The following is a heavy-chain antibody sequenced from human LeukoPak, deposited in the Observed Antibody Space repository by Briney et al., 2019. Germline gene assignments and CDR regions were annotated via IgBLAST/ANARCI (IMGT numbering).Heavy chain of an antibody. V-gene: IGHV3-74*01. CDR3: ASVEAAAIDY. J-gene: IGHJ4*02. Sequence: QPGGSLRLSCAASGFTFSSYWMHWVRQARGKWLVWVSRINSDGSSTSYADSVKGRFTISRDNAKNTLYLQMNSLRAEDTAVYYCASVEAAAIDYWGQGTLVTVSS. CDR1: GFTFSSYW. CDR2: INSDGSST. D-gene: IGHD6-13*01.